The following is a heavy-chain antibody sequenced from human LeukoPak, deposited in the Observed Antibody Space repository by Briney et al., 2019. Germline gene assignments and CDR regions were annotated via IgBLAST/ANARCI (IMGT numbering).Heavy chain of an antibody. CDR2: IYTSGST. Sequence: PSETLSLTCAVYGGSFSGYYWSWIRQPAGKGLEWIGRIYTSGSTNYNPSLKSRVTMSVDTSKNQFSLKLSSVTAADTAVYYCARDLVTGGLNYFDYWGQGTLVTVSS. D-gene: IGHD2-8*02. CDR3: ARDLVTGGLNYFDY. J-gene: IGHJ4*02. V-gene: IGHV4-4*07. CDR1: GGSFSGYY.